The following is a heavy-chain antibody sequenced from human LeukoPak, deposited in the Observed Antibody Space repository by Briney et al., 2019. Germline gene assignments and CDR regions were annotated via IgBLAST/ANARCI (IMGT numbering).Heavy chain of an antibody. D-gene: IGHD2-15*01. Sequence: SETLSLTCSVPGGSISSGDYYWRCIRQPPGKGLECIAYIYDSENTYYRPTLKSRIIMSVDKPRNPFSLKLSSVTAADTAVYYSARVSGRCSGGSCYESDTWGQGTLVTVSS. J-gene: IGHJ5*02. CDR1: GGSISSGDYY. V-gene: IGHV4-30-4*01. CDR3: ARVSGRCSGGSCYESDT. CDR2: IYDSENT.